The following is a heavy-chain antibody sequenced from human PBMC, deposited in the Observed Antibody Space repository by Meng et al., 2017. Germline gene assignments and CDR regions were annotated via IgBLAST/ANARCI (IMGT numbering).Heavy chain of an antibody. D-gene: IGHD6-19*01. J-gene: IGHJ6*02. V-gene: IGHV1-2*06. CDR2: INPNSGGT. CDR1: GYTFTGYY. CDR3: AREGHSSGWPGVDV. Sequence: ASVKVSCKASGYTFTGYYMHWVRQAPGQGLEWMGRINPNSGGTNYAQKFQGRVTMTRDTSISTAYKELSRLRSDDTAVYYCAREGHSSGWPGVDVWGQGTTVTVSS.